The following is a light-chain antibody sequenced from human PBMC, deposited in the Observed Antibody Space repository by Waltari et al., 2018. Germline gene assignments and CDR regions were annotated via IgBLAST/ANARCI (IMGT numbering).Light chain of an antibody. J-gene: IGLJ3*02. V-gene: IGLV4-69*01. Sequence: QLVLTQSPSASASLGASVKLTCTLSSGHSSYAIAWHQQQPEKGLRYLMKLNDDGSISKGDGVPGRFSGSSSGAERYRTISSLQAEDEADYYCQTWGTGIQVFGGGTKLTVL. CDR2: LNDDGSI. CDR1: SGHSSYA. CDR3: QTWGTGIQV.